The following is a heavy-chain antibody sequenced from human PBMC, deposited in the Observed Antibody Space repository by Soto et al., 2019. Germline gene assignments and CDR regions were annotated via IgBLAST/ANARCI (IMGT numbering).Heavy chain of an antibody. CDR3: ARSQGSSTSLEIYYYYYYGMDV. V-gene: IGHV1-69*01. J-gene: IGHJ6*02. CDR2: IIPIPGTA. D-gene: IGHD2-2*01. Sequence: QVQLVQSGAEVKKPGSSVKVSCKASGGTFGSYAISWVRQAPGQVLEWMGGIIPIPGTANYAQKFQGRVTIAADESTSTAYIELSSLRSEDTAVYYCARSQGSSTSLEIYYYYYYGMDVWGQGTTVTVSS. CDR1: GGTFGSYA.